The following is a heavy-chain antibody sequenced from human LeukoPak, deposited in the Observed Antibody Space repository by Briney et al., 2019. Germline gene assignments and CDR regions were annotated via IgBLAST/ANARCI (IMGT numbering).Heavy chain of an antibody. D-gene: IGHD6-13*01. CDR3: AREGGIATARDVEY. Sequence: ASVKVSCKASGYTFTGYYMHWVRQAPGQGLERMGWINPNSGGTNYAQKFQGRVTMTRDTSISTAYMELSRLRSDDTAVYYCAREGGIATARDVEYWGQGTLVTVSS. CDR1: GYTFTGYY. J-gene: IGHJ4*02. CDR2: INPNSGGT. V-gene: IGHV1-2*02.